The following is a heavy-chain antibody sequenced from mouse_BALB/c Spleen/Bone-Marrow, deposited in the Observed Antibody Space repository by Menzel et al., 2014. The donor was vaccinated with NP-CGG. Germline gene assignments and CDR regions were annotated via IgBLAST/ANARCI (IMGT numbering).Heavy chain of an antibody. Sequence: QVQLKESGPGLVAPSQSLSITCTVSGFSLTSYGVHWVRQPPGKGLEWLGVIWAGGSTSYNSALMSRLSINQGNSKSQVFLKLNSLQTDDTATYYCAREGRGYYGSSGAAMDYWGQGTSVTVSS. CDR2: IWAGGST. D-gene: IGHD1-1*01. V-gene: IGHV2-9*02. CDR3: AREGRGYYGSSGAAMDY. CDR1: GFSLTSYG. J-gene: IGHJ4*01.